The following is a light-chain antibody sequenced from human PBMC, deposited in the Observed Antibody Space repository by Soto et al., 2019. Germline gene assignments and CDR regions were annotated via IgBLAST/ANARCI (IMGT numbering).Light chain of an antibody. CDR2: DAS. V-gene: IGKV3-20*01. CDR1: QTVRINY. Sequence: EFVVTQSPGTLSLSPGERATRSCRVSQTVRINYLAWYQQKPGQAPWLRVYDASSRATGIPARFSGGGSGTDFALTISRVEPEDFAVYYCQQFSSYPLTFGGGTKVDIK. J-gene: IGKJ4*01. CDR3: QQFSSYPLT.